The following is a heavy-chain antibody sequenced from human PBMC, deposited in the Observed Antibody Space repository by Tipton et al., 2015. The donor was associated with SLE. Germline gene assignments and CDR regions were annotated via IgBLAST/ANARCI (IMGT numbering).Heavy chain of an antibody. CDR1: GGSISSHY. J-gene: IGHJ4*02. D-gene: IGHD3-3*01. Sequence: TLSLTCTVSGGSISSHYWTWIRQPPGKGLEWIGYIYYSGSTNYNPSLKSRVTISVDTSKNQFSLKLTSVTAADTAVYYCAGGLDYWSGYYFWGQGKLVTVSS. CDR2: IYYSGST. CDR3: AGGLDYWSGYYF. V-gene: IGHV4-59*11.